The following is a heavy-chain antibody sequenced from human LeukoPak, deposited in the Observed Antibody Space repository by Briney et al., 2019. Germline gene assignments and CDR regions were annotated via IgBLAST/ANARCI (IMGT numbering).Heavy chain of an antibody. D-gene: IGHD4-17*01. V-gene: IGHV3-48*03. Sequence: GGSLRLSCAASGFTFSSYEMNWVRQAPGKGLEWVSYISSSGSTIYYADSVKGRFTISRDNAKNSLYLQMNGLRAEDTAVYYCASPTTVTLARWGQGTLVTVSS. J-gene: IGHJ4*02. CDR3: ASPTTVTLAR. CDR2: ISSSGSTI. CDR1: GFTFSSYE.